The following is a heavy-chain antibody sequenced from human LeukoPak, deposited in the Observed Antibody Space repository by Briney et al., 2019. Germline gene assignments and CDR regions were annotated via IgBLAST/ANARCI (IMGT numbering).Heavy chain of an antibody. Sequence: SETLSLTCTVSGGSISSYYWSWIRQPPGKGLEWIGYIYYSGSTNYNPSLKSRVTISVDTSKNQFSLKLSSVTAADTAVYYCARSRSGSYYNGDGYWGQGTLVTVSS. CDR1: GGSISSYY. CDR3: ARSRSGSYYNGDGY. V-gene: IGHV4-59*01. J-gene: IGHJ4*02. CDR2: IYYSGST. D-gene: IGHD3-10*01.